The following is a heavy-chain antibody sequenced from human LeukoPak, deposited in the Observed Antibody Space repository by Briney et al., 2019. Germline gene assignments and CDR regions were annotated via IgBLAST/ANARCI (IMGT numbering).Heavy chain of an antibody. V-gene: IGHV4-34*01. D-gene: IGHD4-17*01. CDR3: ARGGPSGDPLDY. CDR1: GGSFSGYY. Sequence: SETLSLTCAVYGGSFSGYYWSWIRQPPGKGVEWIGEINHSGSTNYNLSLKSRVTISVDTSKNQFSLKLSSVTAADTAVYYCARGGPSGDPLDYWGQGTLVTISS. J-gene: IGHJ4*02. CDR2: INHSGST.